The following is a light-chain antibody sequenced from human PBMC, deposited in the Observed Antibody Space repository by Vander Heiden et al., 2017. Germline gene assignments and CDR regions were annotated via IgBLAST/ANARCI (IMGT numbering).Light chain of an antibody. CDR1: ASPTTN. CDR2: EDE. Sequence: SYALTQPPSVSVYPGQAAGLTCPGDASPTTNVSWYQHKSGQAPVWLNDEDEKRPSGIPERFASSTSGTVATLIVRGAQVEDEADYYCFSSDSSSAHWVFGGGTKLTVL. CDR3: FSSDSSSAHWV. J-gene: IGLJ3*02. V-gene: IGLV3-10*01.